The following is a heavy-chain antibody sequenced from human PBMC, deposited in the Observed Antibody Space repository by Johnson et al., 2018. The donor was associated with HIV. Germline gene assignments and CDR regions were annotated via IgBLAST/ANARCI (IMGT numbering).Heavy chain of an antibody. CDR2: ISYDGSNQ. Sequence: QVQLVESGGGVDQPGRSLRLSCAASGFTFNSYAMHWVCQAPGKGLEWVAVISYDGSNQYYADSVKGRFTISRDNSKNTLYLQMNSLRAEDTAVYYCARVTHIQLWANDAFDIWGQGTMVTVSS. V-gene: IGHV3-30-3*01. CDR1: GFTFNSYA. D-gene: IGHD5-18*01. J-gene: IGHJ3*02. CDR3: ARVTHIQLWANDAFDI.